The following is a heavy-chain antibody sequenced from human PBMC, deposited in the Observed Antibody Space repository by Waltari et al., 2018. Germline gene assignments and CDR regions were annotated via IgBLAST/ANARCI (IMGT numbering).Heavy chain of an antibody. V-gene: IGHV3-23*01. D-gene: IGHD3-16*01. CDR3: AKDEGNRRAPTFGMDV. CDR1: GFTLTSYT. J-gene: IGHJ6*02. Sequence: EMQLLESGGGLAQPGGSVRLSCAASGFTLTSYTLNLVRQAPGRGLGWVSLMSCSGLIDDADSVKGRFTISRDNSKNTVFLQMDSLRAEDTAVYYCAKDEGNRRAPTFGMDVWGRGTTVIVS. CDR2: MSCSGLI.